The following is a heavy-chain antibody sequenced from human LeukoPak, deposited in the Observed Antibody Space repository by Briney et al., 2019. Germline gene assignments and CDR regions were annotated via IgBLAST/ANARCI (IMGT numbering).Heavy chain of an antibody. CDR1: GFPFSGYW. Sequence: GGSLRLSCVASGFPFSGYWMDWVRQAPGKGMEWVANINQDGTNQYFAASVKGRFSISRDNAKNSLYLQMNSLRAEDAAVYYCSRSLDYLGQGALVTVSS. CDR2: INQDGTNQ. V-gene: IGHV3-7*01. J-gene: IGHJ4*02. CDR3: SRSLDY.